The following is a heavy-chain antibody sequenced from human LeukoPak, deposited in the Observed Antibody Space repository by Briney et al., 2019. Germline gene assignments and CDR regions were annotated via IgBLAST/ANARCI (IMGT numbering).Heavy chain of an antibody. Sequence: GGSLRLSCAASGFTFSSYEMNWVRQAPGKGLEWVSYISSSGSTIYYADSVKGRFTISRDNAKNSLYLQMNSLRAEDTAVYYCARALRRGSYLGGFDYWGQGTLVTVSS. D-gene: IGHD1-26*01. CDR1: GFTFSSYE. CDR3: ARALRRGSYLGGFDY. V-gene: IGHV3-48*03. CDR2: ISSSGSTI. J-gene: IGHJ4*02.